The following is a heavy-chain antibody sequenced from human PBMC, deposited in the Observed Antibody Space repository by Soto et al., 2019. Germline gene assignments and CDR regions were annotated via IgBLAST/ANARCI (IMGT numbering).Heavy chain of an antibody. CDR2: IYYSGST. Sequence: QVQLQESGPGLVKPSQTLSLTCTVSGGSISSGDYYWSWIRQPPGKGLEWIGYIYYSGSTNYNPSLKSRVTISVDTSKNQFSLKLSSVTAADTAVYYCARVLYKAPRNYYYGMDVWGQGTTVTVSS. D-gene: IGHD2-2*02. CDR3: ARVLYKAPRNYYYGMDV. CDR1: GGSISSGDYY. V-gene: IGHV4-30-4*01. J-gene: IGHJ6*02.